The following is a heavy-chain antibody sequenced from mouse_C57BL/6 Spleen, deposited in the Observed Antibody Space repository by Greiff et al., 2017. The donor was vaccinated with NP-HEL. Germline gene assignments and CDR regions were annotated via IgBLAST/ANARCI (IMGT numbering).Heavy chain of an antibody. D-gene: IGHD1-1*01. Sequence: QVQLKESGPGLVAPSQSLSITCTVSGFSLTSYGVHWVRQPPGKGLEWLVVIWSDGSTTYNSALKSRLSISKDNSKSQVFLKMNSLQTDDTAMYYCARNYYGSSYVDWYFDVWGTGTTVTVSS. CDR2: IWSDGST. J-gene: IGHJ1*03. V-gene: IGHV2-6*02. CDR3: ARNYYGSSYVDWYFDV. CDR1: GFSLTSYG.